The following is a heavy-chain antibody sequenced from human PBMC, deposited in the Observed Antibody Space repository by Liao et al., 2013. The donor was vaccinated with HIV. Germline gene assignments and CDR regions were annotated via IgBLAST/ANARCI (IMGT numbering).Heavy chain of an antibody. J-gene: IGHJ3*01. V-gene: IGHV4-4*07. CDR2: VSATGNT. D-gene: IGHD2-15*01. Sequence: QLRLQESGPGLVKPSETLSLNCVVSGGSISSFSWNWIRQSAGKGLEWIGRVSATGNTAYNPSLRRRLTLSLDTSRNRFSLNLNSVTAADTAVYYCARGGGGFDFWGQGALVTVSS. CDR3: ARGGGGFDF. CDR1: GGSISSFS.